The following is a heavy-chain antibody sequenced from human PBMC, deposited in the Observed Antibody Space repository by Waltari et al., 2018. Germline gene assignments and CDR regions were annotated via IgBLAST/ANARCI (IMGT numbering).Heavy chain of an antibody. D-gene: IGHD4-4*01. V-gene: IGHV3-7*01. CDR2: IKGDGSQK. J-gene: IGHJ4*02. CDR3: ARDPHYSNFDY. CDR1: GFTFSTYW. Sequence: EVHLVESGGGLVQPGGSLRLSCAASGFTFSTYWMTWVRQAPGKGLEWLANIKGDGSQKNYVDSVKGRFTISRDTANNSLYWQMNSLRAEDTAVYYCARDPHYSNFDYWGQGTLVTVSS.